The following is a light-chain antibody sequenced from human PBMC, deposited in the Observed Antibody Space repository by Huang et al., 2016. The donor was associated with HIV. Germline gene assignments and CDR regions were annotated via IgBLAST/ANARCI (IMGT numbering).Light chain of an antibody. CDR3: QQRSNWPRT. J-gene: IGKJ1*01. V-gene: IGKV3-11*01. CDR2: DAS. Sequence: EIVLTQSPATLSLSPGERATLSCRASQSVSSYLAWYQQKPGQAPRLLIYDASNRATGIPARFSGSGSGTDFTLTISSLEPEDFAVYHRQQRSNWPRTFGQGTKVEIK. CDR1: QSVSSY.